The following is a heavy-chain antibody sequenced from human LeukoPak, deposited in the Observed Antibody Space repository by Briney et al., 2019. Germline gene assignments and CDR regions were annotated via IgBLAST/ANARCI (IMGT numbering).Heavy chain of an antibody. CDR2: ISGSGGST. CDR1: GFTFSSYA. Sequence: GGSLRLSCAASGFTFSSYAMSWVRQAPGKGLEWVSAISGSGGSTYYADSVKGRFTISRDNAKNSLYLQMSSLRAEDTAVYFCARDAVAGGRWGQGTLVTVSS. CDR3: ARDAVAGGR. D-gene: IGHD2-21*01. V-gene: IGHV3-23*01. J-gene: IGHJ4*02.